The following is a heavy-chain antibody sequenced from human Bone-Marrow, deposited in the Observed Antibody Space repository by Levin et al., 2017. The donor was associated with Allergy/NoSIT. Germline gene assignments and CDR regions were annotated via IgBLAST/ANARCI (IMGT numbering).Heavy chain of an antibody. CDR2: IINVYGTT. CDR1: GGTFSSDA. CDR3: ARQSPLGYNLGWGWFDP. D-gene: IGHD5-18*01. J-gene: IGHJ5*02. Sequence: SVKVSCKASGGTFSSDAISWVRQAPGQGLEWMGGIINVYGTTKYAQKFQDRVTSTADEFTTTAYMELSSLTSEDTAVYSGARQSPLGYNLGWGWFDPWGQGTLITVSS. V-gene: IGHV1-69*13.